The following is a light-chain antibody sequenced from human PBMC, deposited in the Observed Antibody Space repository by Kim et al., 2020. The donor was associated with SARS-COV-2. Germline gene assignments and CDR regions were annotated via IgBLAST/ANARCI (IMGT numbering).Light chain of an antibody. J-gene: IGKJ4*02. CDR2: WAS. CDR1: QSGLHRTNSKNY. Sequence: ATINSKTSQSGLHRTNSKNYLAWYQQKTGQPLKLRVYWASTRETGVPDRFSGSESGTDFPLSISSLQAEDVAVYYWQQYYTTPPSFGGGTKGDI. CDR3: QQYYTTPPS. V-gene: IGKV4-1*01.